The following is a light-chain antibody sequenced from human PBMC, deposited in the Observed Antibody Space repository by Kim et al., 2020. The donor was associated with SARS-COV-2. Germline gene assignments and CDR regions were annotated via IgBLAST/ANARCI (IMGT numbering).Light chain of an antibody. Sequence: TLSLSPGERATLSCRASQSVSSSDLAWYQQKPGQAPRLLIYGASSRATGIPDRFSGSGSGTDFTLTISRLEPEDFAVYYCQHRETFGPGTKVDIK. CDR3: QHRET. CDR2: GAS. V-gene: IGKV3-20*01. CDR1: QSVSSSD. J-gene: IGKJ3*01.